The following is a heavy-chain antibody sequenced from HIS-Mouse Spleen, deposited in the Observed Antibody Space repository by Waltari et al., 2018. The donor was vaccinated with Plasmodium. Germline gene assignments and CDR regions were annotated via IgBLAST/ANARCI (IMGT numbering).Heavy chain of an antibody. CDR2: IDWDEDK. V-gene: IGHV2-70*15. CDR3: ARHKKRGQLVRGYFDY. CDR1: GFSLSTSGMC. Sequence: QVTLRESGPALVKPTQTLTLTCTFSGFSLSTSGMCVSWIRQPPGKALEWLARIDWDEDKYYRTSLKTRLTNSKDTSKNQGVLTMTNMDPGDTATYYCARHKKRGQLVRGYFDYWGQGTLVTVSS. D-gene: IGHD6-6*01. J-gene: IGHJ4*02.